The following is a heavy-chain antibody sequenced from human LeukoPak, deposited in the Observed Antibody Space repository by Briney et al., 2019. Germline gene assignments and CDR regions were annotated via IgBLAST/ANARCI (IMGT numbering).Heavy chain of an antibody. J-gene: IGHJ4*02. CDR3: ARENIVVVPAAIRYFDY. Sequence: SVKVSCKASGGTFSSYAISWVRQAPGQGLEWMGGIIPIFGTANYAQKFQGRVTITTDESTSTAYMELSSLRSEDTAVYYCARENIVVVPAAIRYFDYWGQGTLGTVSS. CDR1: GGTFSSYA. CDR2: IIPIFGTA. D-gene: IGHD2-2*01. V-gene: IGHV1-69*05.